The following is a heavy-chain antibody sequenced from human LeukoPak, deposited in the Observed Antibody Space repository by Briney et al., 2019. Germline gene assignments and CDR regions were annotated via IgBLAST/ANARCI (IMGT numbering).Heavy chain of an antibody. CDR2: IRSKTNNYAT. J-gene: IGHJ4*02. D-gene: IGHD1-26*01. CDR3: TRRNEVGVFDY. Sequence: GGSLRLSRAAPGFTFSDSPMHWVPQGSGKGRGWVGRIRSKTNNYATVYTASVNGRFTISRDDSESTAYLQMDSLKIEDTAVYYCTRRNEVGVFDYWGQGTLVIVSA. V-gene: IGHV3-73*01. CDR1: GFTFSDSP.